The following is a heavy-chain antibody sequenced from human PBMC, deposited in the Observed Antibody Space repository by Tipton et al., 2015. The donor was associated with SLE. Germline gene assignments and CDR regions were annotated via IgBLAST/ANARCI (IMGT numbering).Heavy chain of an antibody. CDR1: GDSISNYY. Sequence: TLSLTCTVSGDSISNYYWSWIRQSAGKGLEWMGRFYPGGTTSYNPSFKSRVTMSADTSKNQFSLKLNSVTAADTAVYYCARITVGQPDYWGQGTLVTVSS. J-gene: IGHJ4*02. CDR3: ARITVGQPDY. V-gene: IGHV4-4*07. CDR2: FYPGGTT. D-gene: IGHD3-10*01.